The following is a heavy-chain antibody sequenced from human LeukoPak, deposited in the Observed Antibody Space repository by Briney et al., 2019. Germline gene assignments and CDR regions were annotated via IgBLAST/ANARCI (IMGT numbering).Heavy chain of an antibody. CDR3: ARGVAAGGRRLDP. CDR2: INPNSGGT. CDR1: GYSFTGYW. J-gene: IGHJ5*02. Sequence: GASVKVSCKTSGYSFTGYWIHWVRQAPGQGFEWLGWINPNSGGTNYVQKFQDSVSMTRDTSINTVYMELSSLRLDDTAVYYCARGVAAGGRRLDPWGQGTLITVSS. V-gene: IGHV1-2*02. D-gene: IGHD2-15*01.